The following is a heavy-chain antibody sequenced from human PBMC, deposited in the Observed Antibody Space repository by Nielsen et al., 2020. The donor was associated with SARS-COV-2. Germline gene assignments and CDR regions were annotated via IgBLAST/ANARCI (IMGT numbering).Heavy chain of an antibody. J-gene: IGHJ6*02. CDR2: IVGRADEK. V-gene: IGHV3-23*01. CDR3: ARELEMATITAYYYGMDV. Sequence: GGSLRLSCAVSGFTFSTYAMNWVRQAPGKGLEWVSNIVGRADEKVYIDSVKGRFTISRDNSKNTVYLQMNSLRAEDTAVYYCARELEMATITAYYYGMDVWGQGTTVTVSS. CDR1: GFTFSTYA. D-gene: IGHD5-24*01.